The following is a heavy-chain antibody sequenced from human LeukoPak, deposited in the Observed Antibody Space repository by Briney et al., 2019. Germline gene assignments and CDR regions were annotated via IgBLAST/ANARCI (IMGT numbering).Heavy chain of an antibody. CDR2: IIPIFGTA. CDR1: GGTFSSYA. D-gene: IGHD5/OR15-5a*01. CDR3: ARAGLVLYNWFDP. Sequence: GASVKVSCKASGGTFSSYAISWVRQAPGQGLEWMGGIIPIFGTANYAQKFQGRVTITADESTSTAYMELSSLRSEDTAVYYCARAGLVLYNWFDPWGQGTLVTVSS. J-gene: IGHJ5*02. V-gene: IGHV1-69*01.